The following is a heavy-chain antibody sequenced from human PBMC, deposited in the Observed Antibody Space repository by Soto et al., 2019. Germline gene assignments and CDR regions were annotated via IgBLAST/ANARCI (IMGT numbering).Heavy chain of an antibody. J-gene: IGHJ4*02. CDR3: TRGRVAGTFDY. CDR1: GFTFGDYA. D-gene: IGHD6-19*01. Sequence: HPGGSLRLSCTTSGFTFGDYAMSWVRQAPGKGLEWVGFIRTKPSGGTTQYAASVKGRFTISRDDSKSIAYLQMNSLKTEDTAVYYCTRGRVAGTFDYWGQGTLVTVSS. V-gene: IGHV3-49*04. CDR2: IRTKPSGGTT.